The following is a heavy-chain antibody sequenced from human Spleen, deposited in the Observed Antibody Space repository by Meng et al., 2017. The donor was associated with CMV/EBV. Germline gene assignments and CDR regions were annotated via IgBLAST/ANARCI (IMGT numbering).Heavy chain of an antibody. CDR3: AREDYDFWLHGMDV. D-gene: IGHD3-3*01. J-gene: IGHJ6*02. Sequence: GGSLRLSCAASGFTFNNYAMSWVRQAPGKGLEWVSTISSSGGRTSYADSVKGRFTISRDNAKKSLYLQMNSLIAEDMAVYYCAREDYDFWLHGMDVWGQGTTVTVSS. CDR1: GFTFNNYA. CDR2: ISSSGGRT. V-gene: IGHV3-23*01.